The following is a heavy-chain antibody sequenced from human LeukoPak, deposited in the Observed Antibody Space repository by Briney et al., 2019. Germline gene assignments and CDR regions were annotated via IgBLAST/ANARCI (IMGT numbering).Heavy chain of an antibody. CDR1: GFTFSSYS. J-gene: IGHJ4*02. D-gene: IGHD2-15*01. CDR2: ISSSSSYI. CDR3: ARDPEYCSGGSCYYFDY. Sequence: PGGSLRLSCAASGFTFSSYSMNWVRQAPGKGLEWVSSISSSSSYIYYADSVKGRFTISRDNAKNSLYLQMNSLRAEDTAVYYCARDPEYCSGGSCYYFDYWGQGTLVTVSS. V-gene: IGHV3-21*01.